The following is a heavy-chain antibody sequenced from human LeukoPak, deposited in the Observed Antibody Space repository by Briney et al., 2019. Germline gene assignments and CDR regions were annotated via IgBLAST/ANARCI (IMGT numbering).Heavy chain of an antibody. Sequence: SETLSLTCAVYGGSFSGYYWSWIRQPPGKGLEWIGEINHSGSTNYNPSLKSRATISVDTSKNQFSLKLSSVTAADTAVYYCARGKNYDFWSLGYGMDVWGQGTTVTVSS. CDR2: INHSGST. CDR1: GGSFSGYY. J-gene: IGHJ6*02. V-gene: IGHV4-34*01. CDR3: ARGKNYDFWSLGYGMDV. D-gene: IGHD3-3*01.